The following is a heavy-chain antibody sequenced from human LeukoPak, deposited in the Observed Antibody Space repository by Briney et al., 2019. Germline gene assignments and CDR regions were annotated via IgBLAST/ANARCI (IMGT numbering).Heavy chain of an antibody. Sequence: PSETLSLTCTVSGGSISNYYWTWLRQPPGKGLEWIGYAFHSGSTKYNPSLQSRVTISVDTSKNRFSLKLSSVTAADTAVYYCARHSPTYYDFDYWGQGTLVTVSS. V-gene: IGHV4-59*08. CDR2: AFHSGST. D-gene: IGHD3-10*01. CDR3: ARHSPTYYDFDY. CDR1: GGSISNYY. J-gene: IGHJ4*02.